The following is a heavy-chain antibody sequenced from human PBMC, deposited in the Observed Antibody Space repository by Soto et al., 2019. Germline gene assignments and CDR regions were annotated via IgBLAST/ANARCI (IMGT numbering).Heavy chain of an antibody. V-gene: IGHV3-23*01. Sequence: EVQLLESGGGLVQPGGSLRLSCAASGFTFSSYAMSWVRQAPGKGLEWVSAISGSGGSTYYADSVKGRFTISRDNSKNTLYLQMNSLRAEDTAVYYCEGRDGYNYGRRGNAFDIWGQGTMVTVSS. CDR2: ISGSGGST. CDR1: GFTFSSYA. J-gene: IGHJ3*02. D-gene: IGHD5-12*01. CDR3: EGRDGYNYGRRGNAFDI.